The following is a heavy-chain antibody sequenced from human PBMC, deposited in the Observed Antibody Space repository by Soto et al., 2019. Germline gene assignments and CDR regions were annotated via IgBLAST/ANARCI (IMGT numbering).Heavy chain of an antibody. CDR1: GFTFSDYY. CDR3: ARAMAAAGSVDY. J-gene: IGHJ4*02. Sequence: GGSLRLSCAASGFTFSDYYMSWIRQAPGKGLEWVSYISSSSSYTNYADSVKGRFTISRDNAKNSLYLQMNSLRAEGTAVYYCARAMAAAGSVDYWGQGTLVTVSS. D-gene: IGHD6-13*01. V-gene: IGHV3-11*06. CDR2: ISSSSSYT.